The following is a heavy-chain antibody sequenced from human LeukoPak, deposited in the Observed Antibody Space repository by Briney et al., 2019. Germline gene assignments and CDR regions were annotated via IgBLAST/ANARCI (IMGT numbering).Heavy chain of an antibody. CDR3: AKAPSKYTSSSDAFDI. V-gene: IGHV3-23*01. Sequence: GGSLRLSCAASGFTFSSYAMNWVRQAPGKGLEWVSGVGGSGSSRSYADSVKGRFTISRDNSKNTLYLQMNSLRAEDTAVYYCAKAPSKYTSSSDAFDIWGQGTMVTVSS. J-gene: IGHJ3*02. D-gene: IGHD6-6*01. CDR1: GFTFSSYA. CDR2: VGGSGSSR.